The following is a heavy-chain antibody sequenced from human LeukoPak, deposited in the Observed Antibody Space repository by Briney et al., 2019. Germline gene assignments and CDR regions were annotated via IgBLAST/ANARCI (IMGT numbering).Heavy chain of an antibody. CDR1: GGSISSSSYY. CDR3: ASIPQEPYGSGSPEPIDY. CDR2: IYYSGST. V-gene: IGHV4-39*01. J-gene: IGHJ4*02. Sequence: SETLSLTCTVSGGSISSSSYYWGWIRQPPGKGLEWIGSIYYSGSTYYNPSLKSRVTISVDTSKNQFSLKLSSVTAADTAVYYCASIPQEPYGSGSPEPIDYWGQGTLVTVSS. D-gene: IGHD3-10*01.